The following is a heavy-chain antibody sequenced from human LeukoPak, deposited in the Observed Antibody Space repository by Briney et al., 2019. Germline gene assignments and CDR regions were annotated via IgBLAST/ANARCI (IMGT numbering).Heavy chain of an antibody. CDR1: GFTFSDYY. Sequence: LRLSCAASGFTFSDYYMSWIRQAPGKGLEWIGSIYDNGSTYYSPSLKSRVTISVDTSKNQFSLRLNSVTAAGTAVYYCARQVLHTAMDYWGQGTLVSVSS. V-gene: IGHV4-38-2*01. CDR3: ARQVLHTAMDY. D-gene: IGHD5-18*01. CDR2: IYDNGST. J-gene: IGHJ4*02.